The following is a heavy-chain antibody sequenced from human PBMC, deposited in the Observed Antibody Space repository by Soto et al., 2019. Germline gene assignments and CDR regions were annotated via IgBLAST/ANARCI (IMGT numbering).Heavy chain of an antibody. CDR1: GGTFSSYV. D-gene: IGHD1-26*01. Sequence: ASVKVSCKASGGTFSSYVISWLRQAPGQGLEWMGWIIPNYGTTNYAQKLQGRVTITTDTSTSTAYMELRSLRSDDTAVYYCARWLWELLAFDIWGQGTMVTVSS. V-gene: IGHV1-18*01. CDR2: IIPNYGTT. J-gene: IGHJ3*02. CDR3: ARWLWELLAFDI.